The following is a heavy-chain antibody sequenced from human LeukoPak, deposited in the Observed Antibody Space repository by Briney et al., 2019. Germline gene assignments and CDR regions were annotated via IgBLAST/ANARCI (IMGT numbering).Heavy chain of an antibody. D-gene: IGHD1-1*01. CDR3: ARQTTLTGFAGGLGFNY. Sequence: PSETLSLTCTASGGSISSYYWSWIRQPPGKGLEWIGDIYGSGSTKSNDSLKSRVTISLDTSRNRISLNLTSVTATDTAVYYCARQTTLTGFAGGLGFNYWGPGTLVTVSS. J-gene: IGHJ4*02. V-gene: IGHV4-59*08. CDR1: GGSISSYY. CDR2: IYGSGST.